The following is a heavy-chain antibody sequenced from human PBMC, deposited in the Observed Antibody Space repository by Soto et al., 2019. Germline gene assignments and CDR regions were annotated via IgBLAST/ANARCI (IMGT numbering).Heavy chain of an antibody. D-gene: IGHD3-3*01. CDR1: GFTFSSYW. CDR2: INSDGSST. Sequence: GGSLRLSCAASGFTFSSYWMHWVRQAPGKGLVWVSRINSDGSSTSHADSVKGRFTISRDNAKNSLYLQMNSLRDEDTAVYYCARAPESGGSIFGVVIWFDGMDVWGQGTTVTVSS. J-gene: IGHJ6*02. V-gene: IGHV3-74*01. CDR3: ARAPESGGSIFGVVIWFDGMDV.